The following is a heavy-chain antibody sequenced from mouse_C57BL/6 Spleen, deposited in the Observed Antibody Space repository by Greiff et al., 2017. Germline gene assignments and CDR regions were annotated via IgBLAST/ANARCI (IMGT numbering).Heavy chain of an antibody. CDR1: GYTFTDYY. CDR3: ARSVYYYGRSSYYFDY. Sequence: VQLQQSGPELVKPGASVKISCKASGYTFTDYYMNWVKQSHGKSLEWIGDINPNNGGTSYNQKFKGKATLTVDKSSSTAYMELRSLTSEDSAVYYCARSVYYYGRSSYYFDYWGQGTTLTVSS. CDR2: INPNNGGT. J-gene: IGHJ2*01. D-gene: IGHD1-1*01. V-gene: IGHV1-26*01.